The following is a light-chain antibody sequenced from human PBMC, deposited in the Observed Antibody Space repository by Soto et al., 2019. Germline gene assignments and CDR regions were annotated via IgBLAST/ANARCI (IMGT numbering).Light chain of an antibody. CDR3: QQYSDSPPT. Sequence: IVLTQSPGTLSLSPGDRATLSCRAIQRGSARYLAWYHQKPGQAPRLLIFGASDRATGIPDRFSGSGSGTDFTLTIDRLEPEDLAMYYCQQYSDSPPTFGQGTKVEIK. V-gene: IGKV3-20*01. J-gene: IGKJ1*01. CDR1: QRGSARY. CDR2: GAS.